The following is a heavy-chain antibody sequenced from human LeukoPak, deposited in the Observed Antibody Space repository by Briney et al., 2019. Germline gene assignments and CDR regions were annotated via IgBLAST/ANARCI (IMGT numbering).Heavy chain of an antibody. V-gene: IGHV3-23*01. D-gene: IGHD6-13*01. CDR3: AKELGNSNWYYFDY. Sequence: GGSLRLSCTASRFTSSTYAMSWVRQAPEKGLEWVSSISGSGTSTYYADSVRGRFTISRDNSKNTLYLQMNNLRVEDTAVYYCAKELGNSNWYYFDYWGQGPLVTVSS. CDR1: RFTSSTYA. CDR2: ISGSGTST. J-gene: IGHJ4*02.